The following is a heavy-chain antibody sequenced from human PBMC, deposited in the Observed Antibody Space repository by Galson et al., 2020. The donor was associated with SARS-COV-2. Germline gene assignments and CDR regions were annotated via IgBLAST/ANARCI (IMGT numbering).Heavy chain of an antibody. V-gene: IGHV1-2*02. CDR2: INPNDGGT. CDR1: GYTFSGNY. Sequence: ASVTVSCKASGYTFSGNYLHWVRQVPRQGLEWMGWINPNDGGTSYALRFQGRVTMTRDTSITTAYMELSRLTSDDTAVYYCARDSYYYDNSGYFNLWGQGSLVTVSS. D-gene: IGHD3-22*01. J-gene: IGHJ4*02. CDR3: ARDSYYYDNSGYFNL.